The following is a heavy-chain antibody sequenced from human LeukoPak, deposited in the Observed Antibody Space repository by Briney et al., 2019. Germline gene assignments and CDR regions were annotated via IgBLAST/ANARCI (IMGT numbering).Heavy chain of an antibody. J-gene: IGHJ4*02. CDR3: ATVPRGSYPMC. D-gene: IGHD3-16*02. CDR2: IYWDDDK. CDR1: GFSPSTSGVG. Sequence: SGPTLVNPTQTLTLTCTFSGFSPSTSGVGVGWIRQLPGKALEWLALIYWDDDKRYSPSLKTRLSITKDTSKNQVVLTMTNMDPVDTATYYCATVPRGSYPMCWGQGTLVTVSS. V-gene: IGHV2-5*02.